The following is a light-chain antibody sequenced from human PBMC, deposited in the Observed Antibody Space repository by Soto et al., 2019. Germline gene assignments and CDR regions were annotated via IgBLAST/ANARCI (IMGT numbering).Light chain of an antibody. CDR2: GAS. Sequence: EIVLTQSPGTLSLSPGERATLSCRASQSVSSSYLAWYQQKPGQAPRLLIYGASSRATGIPDRFSGSGSGTDFTLTISRREHEDFAVYYCHQYDSSPLSFGGVTKVEIK. J-gene: IGKJ4*01. V-gene: IGKV3-20*01. CDR3: HQYDSSPLS. CDR1: QSVSSSY.